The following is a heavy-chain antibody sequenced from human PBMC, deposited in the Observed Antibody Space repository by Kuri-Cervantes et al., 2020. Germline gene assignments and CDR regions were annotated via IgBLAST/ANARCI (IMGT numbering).Heavy chain of an antibody. J-gene: IGHJ1*01. CDR1: GFSLSNARMG. V-gene: IGHV2-26*01. Sequence: SGPTLVEPTETLTLTCTVSGFSLSNARMGVSWIRQPPGKALEWLAHIFSNDEKSYSTSLKSRLTISKDTSKSQVVLTMTNRDPVDTATYYCAHGGTYCSSTSCYDSAEYFQHWGQGTLVTVSS. D-gene: IGHD2-2*01. CDR3: AHGGTYCSSTSCYDSAEYFQH. CDR2: IFSNDEK.